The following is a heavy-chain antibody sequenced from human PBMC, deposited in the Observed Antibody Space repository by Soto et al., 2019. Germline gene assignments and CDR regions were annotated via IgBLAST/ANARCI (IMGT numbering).Heavy chain of an antibody. Sequence: PSETLSLTCTVSGGSVSSGSYYWGWIRQPPGKGLEWIGSIYYRGSTYYNPSLKSRVTISVDTSKNQFSLRLTSVTAADTAVYYCARVYGDNYNYDYHYMDVWGKGTTVTVSS. CDR1: GGSVSSGSYY. D-gene: IGHD4-17*01. J-gene: IGHJ6*03. V-gene: IGHV4-39*01. CDR2: IYYRGST. CDR3: ARVYGDNYNYDYHYMDV.